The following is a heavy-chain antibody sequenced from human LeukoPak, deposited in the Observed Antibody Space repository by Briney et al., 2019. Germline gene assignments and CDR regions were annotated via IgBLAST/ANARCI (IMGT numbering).Heavy chain of an antibody. J-gene: IGHJ4*02. CDR3: ARGEYYYGSGSYYNFDY. V-gene: IGHV1-18*01. CDR2: ISAYNGNT. D-gene: IGHD3-10*01. CDR1: GYTFTSYG. Sequence: ASVKVSCKASGYTFTSYGISWVRQAPGQGLEWMGWISAYNGNTNYAQKLQGRVTMTTDTSTSTAYMELRSLRSDDTAVYYCARGEYYYGSGSYYNFDYWGPGTLVTVSS.